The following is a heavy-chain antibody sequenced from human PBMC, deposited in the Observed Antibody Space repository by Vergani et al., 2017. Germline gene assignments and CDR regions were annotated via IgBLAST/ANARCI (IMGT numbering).Heavy chain of an antibody. D-gene: IGHD5-18*01. V-gene: IGHV1-8*01. CDR1: GYTFTSYD. J-gene: IGHJ6*03. CDR3: GRGFLSGYSYGPNMDV. Sequence: QVQLVQSGAEVKKPGASVKVSCKASGYTFTSYDINWVRQATGQGLEWMGWMNPNSGNTGYAQKFQGRVTMTRNTSISTAYMELSSLRSEDTAVYYGGRGFLSGYSYGPNMDVWGKGTTVTVSS. CDR2: MNPNSGNT.